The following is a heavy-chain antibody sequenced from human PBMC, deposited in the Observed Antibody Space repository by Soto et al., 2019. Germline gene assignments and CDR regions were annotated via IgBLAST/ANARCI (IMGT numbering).Heavy chain of an antibody. V-gene: IGHV4-59*01. D-gene: IGHD6-13*01. CDR3: AREGRSSSTWIKGFDP. CDR2: IYYSGST. J-gene: IGHJ5*02. CDR1: GGSISSYY. Sequence: QVQLQESGPGLVKPSETLSLTCTVSGGSISSYYWSWIRQPPGKGLEWIGYIYYSGSTNYNPSLKSRVTISVGTSKNQFSLKLSSVTAADTAVYYCAREGRSSSTWIKGFDPWGQGTLVTVSS.